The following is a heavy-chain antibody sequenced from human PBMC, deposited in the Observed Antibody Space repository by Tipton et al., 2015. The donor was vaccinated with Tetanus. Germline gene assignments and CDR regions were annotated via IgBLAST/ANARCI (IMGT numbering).Heavy chain of an antibody. Sequence: GSLRLSCAAPGFTFSGSAMHWVRQASGKGLEWVGRIRSTTNNYATEYTASVKGRFTIARDDSKNTAYLQMNSLKTEDAAVYYCTTGYDFWSGIPPYWGQGTLVTVSS. CDR3: TTGYDFWSGIPPY. J-gene: IGHJ4*02. CDR2: IRSTTNNYAT. V-gene: IGHV3-73*01. CDR1: GFTFSGSA. D-gene: IGHD3/OR15-3a*01.